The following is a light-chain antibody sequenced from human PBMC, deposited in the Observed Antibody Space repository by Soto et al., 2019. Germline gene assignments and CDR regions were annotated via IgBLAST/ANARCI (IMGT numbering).Light chain of an antibody. CDR1: QGFSNS. CDR2: GAS. CDR3: QKYDSAPLT. V-gene: IGKV1-27*01. J-gene: IGKJ4*01. Sequence: DIQMTQSPSSLTASIGDRVTISCRASQGFSNSLAWYQQKPGKVPTLLIYGASIIQSGVPSRFSGSGSGTEFTLTISCLQPEDFATYFCQKYDSAPLTFGGGTKVEIK.